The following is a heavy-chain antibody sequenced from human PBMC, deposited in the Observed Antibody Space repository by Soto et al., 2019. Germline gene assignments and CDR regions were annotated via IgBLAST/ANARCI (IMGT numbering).Heavy chain of an antibody. CDR2: LSREGNR. D-gene: IGHD3-16*01. CDR3: ATQTISHPWGV. CDR1: GAPITTTKW. J-gene: IGHJ6*02. V-gene: IGHV4-4*02. Sequence: QEQPQESGPGLVKPSETLSLTCTVSGAPITTTKWWAWVRLPPGKALEWIGELSREGNRNSNPSLEGRFIMSLDQSKNHFSLKLPSVTAADTAIYYCATQTISHPWGVWGRGTSVTVSS.